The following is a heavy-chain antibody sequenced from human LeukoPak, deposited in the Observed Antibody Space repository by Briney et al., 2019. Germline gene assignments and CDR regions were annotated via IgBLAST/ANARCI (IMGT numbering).Heavy chain of an antibody. V-gene: IGHV4-34*01. D-gene: IGHD5-12*01. J-gene: IGHJ4*02. CDR2: INHSGST. Sequence: KASETLSLTCAVYGGSFSGYYWSWIRQPPGKGLEWIGEINHSGSTNYNPSLKSRVTISVDTSENQFSLKLSSVTAADTAVYYCARGLGRQWPRQTKLHYFDYWGQGTLVTVSS. CDR1: GGSFSGYY. CDR3: ARGLGRQWPRQTKLHYFDY.